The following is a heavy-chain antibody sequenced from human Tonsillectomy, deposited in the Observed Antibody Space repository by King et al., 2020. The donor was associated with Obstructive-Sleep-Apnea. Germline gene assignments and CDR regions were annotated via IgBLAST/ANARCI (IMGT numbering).Heavy chain of an antibody. J-gene: IGHJ4*02. CDR2: IRSKTNNYAT. V-gene: IGHV3-73*01. Sequence: VQLVESGGGLVQPGGSLKLSCAASGFTFSGSAMHWVRQASGKGLEWVGRIRSKTNNYATAYAGSVKGRFTISREDSKNTAYLEMNSLKTEDTAVYYCTRPITTAGDTAMIPGDYWGQGTLVTVSS. CDR3: TRPITTAGDTAMIPGDY. D-gene: IGHD5-18*01. CDR1: GFTFSGSA.